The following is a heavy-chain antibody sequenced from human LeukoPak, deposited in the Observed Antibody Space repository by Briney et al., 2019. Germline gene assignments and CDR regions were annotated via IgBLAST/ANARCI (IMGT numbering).Heavy chain of an antibody. Sequence: SETLSLTCTVSGGSISSYYWSWIRQPPGKGLEWIGYIYYSGSTNYNPSLKSRVTISVDTSKNQFSLKLSSVTAADTAVYYCARVRDSSGYDYYYYMDVWGKGTTVTGSS. CDR3: ARVRDSSGYDYYYYMDV. J-gene: IGHJ6*03. CDR1: GGSISSYY. V-gene: IGHV4-59*01. D-gene: IGHD3-22*01. CDR2: IYYSGST.